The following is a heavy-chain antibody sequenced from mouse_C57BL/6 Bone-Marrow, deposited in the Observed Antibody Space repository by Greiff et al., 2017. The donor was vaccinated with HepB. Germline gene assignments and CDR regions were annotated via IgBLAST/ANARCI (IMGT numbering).Heavy chain of an antibody. V-gene: IGHV5-6*01. CDR1: GFTFSSYG. D-gene: IGHD4-1*01. CDR2: ISSGGSYT. J-gene: IGHJ2*01. CDR3: ARPLTGPYYFDY. Sequence: EVKVVDSGGDLVKPGGSLKLSCAASGFTFSSYGMSWVRQTPDKRLEWVATISSGGSYTYYPDSVKGRFTISRDNAKNTLYLQMSSLKSEDTAMYYCARPLTGPYYFDYWGQGTTLTVSS.